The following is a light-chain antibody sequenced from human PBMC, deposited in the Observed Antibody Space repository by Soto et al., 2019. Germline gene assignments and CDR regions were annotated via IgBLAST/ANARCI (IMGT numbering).Light chain of an antibody. CDR2: GNT. V-gene: IGLV1-40*01. J-gene: IGLJ1*01. CDR1: SSNIGSTYD. CDR3: QSYDDSLSVHYV. Sequence: QPVLTQPPSVSGAPGRRVTISCTGSSSNIGSTYDVQWYQQLPGTAPKLLIHGNTNRPSGVPDRFSGSKSGTSASLAITGLQADDEADYYCQSYDDSLSVHYVFGTGTKLTVL.